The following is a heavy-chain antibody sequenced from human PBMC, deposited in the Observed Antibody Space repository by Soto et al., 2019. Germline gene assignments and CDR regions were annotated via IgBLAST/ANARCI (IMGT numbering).Heavy chain of an antibody. Sequence: PSETLSLTCSVSGVSISSYFWSWIRQPPGRGLEWIGYTHHRGSTNYSPSLKSRVAISLDTSENQFSLKVNSVTAADTAVYYCARIGGYHGPLDYWGQGTPVTVSS. CDR1: GVSISSYF. CDR3: ARIGGYHGPLDY. CDR2: THHRGST. D-gene: IGHD3-16*02. V-gene: IGHV4-59*01. J-gene: IGHJ4*02.